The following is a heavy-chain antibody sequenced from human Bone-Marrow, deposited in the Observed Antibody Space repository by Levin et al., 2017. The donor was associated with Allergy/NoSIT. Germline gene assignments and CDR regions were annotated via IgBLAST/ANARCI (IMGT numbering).Heavy chain of an antibody. V-gene: IGHV3-48*04. CDR2: ISGTGSTT. CDR1: EFTFSQYN. D-gene: IGHD3-3*01. J-gene: IGHJ3*01. CDR3: AKPRSAIFGVFDAFDA. Sequence: GGSLRLSCAASEFTFSQYNMNWVRQAPGKGLEWVSYISGTGSTTYYADSVKGRFTVSRDNAKNSLVLQMDSLRGEDKAVYFCAKPRSAIFGVFDAFDAWGQGTLVTVSS.